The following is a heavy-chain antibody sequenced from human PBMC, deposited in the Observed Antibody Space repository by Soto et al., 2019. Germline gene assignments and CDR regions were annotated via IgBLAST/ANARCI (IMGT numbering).Heavy chain of an antibody. CDR3: ASHRYTSSLDY. Sequence: QVQLQESGPGLVKPSGTLSLTCGVSGDSISSSNWWSWVRQPPGKGLEWIGEIYHSGYTNYNPSLKSRVTISVDKSKNQFSLRLTSVTAADTAVFYCASHRYTSSLDYWGQGTLVTVSS. J-gene: IGHJ4*02. V-gene: IGHV4-4*02. CDR2: IYHSGYT. D-gene: IGHD6-6*01. CDR1: GDSISSSNW.